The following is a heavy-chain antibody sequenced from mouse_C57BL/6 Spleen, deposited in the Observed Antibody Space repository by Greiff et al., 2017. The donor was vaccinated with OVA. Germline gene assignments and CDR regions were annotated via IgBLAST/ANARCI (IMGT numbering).Heavy chain of an antibody. CDR1: GYAFSSSW. D-gene: IGHD2-4*01. V-gene: IGHV1-82*01. Sequence: LVESGPELVKPGASVKISCKASGYAFSSSWMNWVKQRPGKGLEWIGRIYPGDGDTNYNGKFKGKATLTADKSSSTAYMQLSSLTSEDSAVYFCARSGEYDYDVDYWGQGTTLTVSS. CDR2: IYPGDGDT. CDR3: ARSGEYDYDVDY. J-gene: IGHJ2*01.